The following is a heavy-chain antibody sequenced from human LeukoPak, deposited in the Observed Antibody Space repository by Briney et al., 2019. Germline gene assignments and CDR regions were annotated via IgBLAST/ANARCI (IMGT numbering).Heavy chain of an antibody. CDR3: ARSQSYDSGGYYPIPYYYYGMDV. D-gene: IGHD3-22*01. J-gene: IGHJ6*02. Sequence: GGSLRLSCAASGFTFSSYAMHWVRQAPGKGLEWVAVISYDGSNKYYADSVKGRFTISRDNSKNTLYLQMNSLRAEDTAVYYCARSQSYDSGGYYPIPYYYYGMDVWGQGTTVTVSS. CDR1: GFTFSSYA. CDR2: ISYDGSNK. V-gene: IGHV3-30-3*01.